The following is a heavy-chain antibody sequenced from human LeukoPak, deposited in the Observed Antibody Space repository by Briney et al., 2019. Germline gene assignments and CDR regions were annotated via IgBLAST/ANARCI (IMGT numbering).Heavy chain of an antibody. Sequence: GGSLRLSCAASGFTFSSYAMHWLRQAPGKGLEWVAVISYDGNNKYYADSVKGRFTISRDNPKNTLYLQKKNQSAEHAAVFYCARDGRSLDYWGQGTLVTVSS. D-gene: IGHD3-10*01. CDR1: GFTFSSYA. CDR2: ISYDGNNK. J-gene: IGHJ4*02. V-gene: IGHV3-30*04. CDR3: ARDGRSLDY.